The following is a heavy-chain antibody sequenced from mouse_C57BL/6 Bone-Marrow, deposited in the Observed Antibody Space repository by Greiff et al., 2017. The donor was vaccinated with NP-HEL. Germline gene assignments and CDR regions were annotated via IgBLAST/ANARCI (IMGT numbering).Heavy chain of an antibody. V-gene: IGHV1-82*01. D-gene: IGHD1-1*01. Sequence: VQLQQSGPELVKPGASVKISCKASGYAFSSSWMNWVKQRPGKGLEWIGRIYPGDGDTNYNGKVKGKATLTADKSSSTAYMQLSSLTSEDSAVYFCARISLYYGSSYWYFDVWGTGTTVTVSS. J-gene: IGHJ1*03. CDR3: ARISLYYGSSYWYFDV. CDR2: IYPGDGDT. CDR1: GYAFSSSW.